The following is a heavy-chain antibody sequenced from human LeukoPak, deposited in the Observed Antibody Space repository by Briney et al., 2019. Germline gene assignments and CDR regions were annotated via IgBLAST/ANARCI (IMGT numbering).Heavy chain of an antibody. J-gene: IGHJ4*02. CDR1: GFTFGNYA. CDR2: ISADGSDT. Sequence: GRSLRLSCAASGFTFGNYAMTWVRQAPGKGLEWVSAISADGSDTKYADSVKGRSTISRDNSKNTLFLQMNSLRVEDTAVYYCTKDWSADYWGQGTLVTVSS. V-gene: IGHV3-23*01. CDR3: TKDWSADY.